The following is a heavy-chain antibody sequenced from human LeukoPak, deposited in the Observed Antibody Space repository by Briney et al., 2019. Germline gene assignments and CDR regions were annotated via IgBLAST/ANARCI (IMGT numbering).Heavy chain of an antibody. CDR2: INAGNGNT. Sequence: GASVKVSCKASGYTFTSYAMHWVRQAPGQRLEWMGWINAGNGNTKYSQKFQGRVTITRDTSASTAYMELSSLRSEDTAVYYCASGAGYCSGGSCSFSIVGYFQHWGQGTLVTVSS. V-gene: IGHV1-3*01. D-gene: IGHD2-15*01. J-gene: IGHJ1*01. CDR1: GYTFTSYA. CDR3: ASGAGYCSGGSCSFSIVGYFQH.